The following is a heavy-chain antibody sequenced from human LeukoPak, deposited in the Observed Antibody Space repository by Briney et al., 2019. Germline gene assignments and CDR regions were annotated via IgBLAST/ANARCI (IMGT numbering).Heavy chain of an antibody. V-gene: IGHV4-34*01. Sequence: GSLRLSCAASGFTFSSYGMHWVRQPPGKGLEWIGEINHSGSTNYNPSLKSRVTISVDTSKNQFSLKLSSVTAADTAVYYCARGRMVRGVITNPFDYWGQGTLVTVSS. CDR3: ARGRMVRGVITNPFDY. CDR1: GFTFSSYG. J-gene: IGHJ4*02. D-gene: IGHD3-10*01. CDR2: INHSGST.